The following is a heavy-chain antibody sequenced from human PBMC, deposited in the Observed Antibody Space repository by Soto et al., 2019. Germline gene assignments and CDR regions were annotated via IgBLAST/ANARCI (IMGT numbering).Heavy chain of an antibody. CDR1: GFTFSSYA. D-gene: IGHD1-1*01. J-gene: IGHJ3*02. CDR2: ISNIGGST. CDR3: AKPRYNWIFEAFDI. V-gene: IGHV3-23*01. Sequence: EVQLLESGGGLVQPGGSLRLSCAASGFTFSSYAMSWVRQAPGKGLEWVSAISNIGGSTYYADSVKGRFTISRDNSKNPLYLQMNSRRAEDTAVYYCAKPRYNWIFEAFDIWGQGTMVTVSS.